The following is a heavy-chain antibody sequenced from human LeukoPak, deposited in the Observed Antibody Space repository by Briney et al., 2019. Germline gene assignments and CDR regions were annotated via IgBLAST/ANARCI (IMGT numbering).Heavy chain of an antibody. V-gene: IGHV4-61*02. CDR3: ARVSSSWYQDWYFDL. CDR1: GDSISSGDYY. Sequence: PSETLSLTCTVSGDSISSGDYYWSWIRQPAGMGLEWIGRIETSGNTNYKPSPKSRVTMSVDTSKNQFSLKLSSVTAADTAVYYCARVSSSWYQDWYFDLWGRGTLVTVSS. J-gene: IGHJ2*01. D-gene: IGHD6-13*01. CDR2: IETSGNT.